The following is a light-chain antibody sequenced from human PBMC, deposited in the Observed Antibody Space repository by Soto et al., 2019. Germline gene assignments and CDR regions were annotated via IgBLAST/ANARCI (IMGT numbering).Light chain of an antibody. Sequence: DVVMTQSPLSLPVTLGQPASISCRSSQSLAYSDGNTYLNWFQQRPGQSPRRLIYKVSNRDSGVPDRFSGSVSGTYFTLKTSRVEAEDVVDYYCMQGTHWPPYTFGQWTKLEIK. J-gene: IGKJ2*01. V-gene: IGKV2-30*01. CDR3: MQGTHWPPYT. CDR2: KVS. CDR1: QSLAYSDGNTY.